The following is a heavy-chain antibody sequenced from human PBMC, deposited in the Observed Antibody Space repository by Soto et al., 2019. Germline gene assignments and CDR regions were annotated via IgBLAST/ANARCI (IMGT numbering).Heavy chain of an antibody. CDR3: ARVTVRGQYYYGMDV. CDR2: IYYSGST. J-gene: IGHJ6*02. Sequence: SETLSLTCTFSCWSVRSGSYYWCCLRQPPGKGLEWIGYIYYSGSTNYNPSLKSRVTISVDTSKNQFSLKLSSVTAADTAVYYCARVTVRGQYYYGMDVWGQGTTVT. CDR1: CWSVRSGSYY. D-gene: IGHD3-10*01. V-gene: IGHV4-61*01.